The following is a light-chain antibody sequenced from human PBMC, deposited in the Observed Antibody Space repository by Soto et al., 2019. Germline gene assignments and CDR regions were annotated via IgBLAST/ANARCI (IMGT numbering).Light chain of an antibody. V-gene: IGKV3-20*01. J-gene: IGKJ1*01. CDR3: QQYGSAPWT. CDR2: DAS. Sequence: EVALTQSPGNLSLSPGARATLSCRASQNIANNYLAWYQQKPGQAPRVLIYDASTRATGIPDRFSGSGSGTDFTLNISRLEPEYSAVYYCQQYGSAPWTFGQGTKVEI. CDR1: QNIANNY.